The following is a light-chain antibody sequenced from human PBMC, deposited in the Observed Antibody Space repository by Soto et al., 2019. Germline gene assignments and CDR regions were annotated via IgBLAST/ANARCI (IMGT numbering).Light chain of an antibody. CDR2: GES. J-gene: IGKJ3*01. Sequence: EIVMTQSPATLSVSPGERATLSCRASQSVSSNLAWYQQKPGQAPRLLIYGESTRPTGIPARFSGSGSGTEFTLTISSRQSEDFAVYYCQQYNNWPFTFGPGTKVDIK. CDR1: QSVSSN. V-gene: IGKV3-15*01. CDR3: QQYNNWPFT.